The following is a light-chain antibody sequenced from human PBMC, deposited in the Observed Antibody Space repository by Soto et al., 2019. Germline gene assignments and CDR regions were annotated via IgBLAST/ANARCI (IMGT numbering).Light chain of an antibody. Sequence: QSALTQPRSVSGSPGQSVTISCTGTSSDVGGYNFVSWYQQHPGKAPKLVIFDVSKRPSGVPDRFSGSKSGNTASLTISGLQDEDEADYSCCSYAGSHTIDVFGTGTKLTVL. J-gene: IGLJ1*01. CDR3: CSYAGSHTIDV. CDR1: SSDVGGYNF. CDR2: DVS. V-gene: IGLV2-11*01.